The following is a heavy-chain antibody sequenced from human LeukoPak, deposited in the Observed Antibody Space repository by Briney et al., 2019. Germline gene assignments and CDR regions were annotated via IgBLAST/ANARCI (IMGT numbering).Heavy chain of an antibody. CDR2: ISAYNGNT. CDR3: ATTFSSQGSDDAFDI. J-gene: IGHJ3*02. Sequence: SVKVSCKASGYTFTSYGISWVRQAPGQGLEWMGWISAYNGNTNYAQKLQGRVTMTTDTSTSTAYMELRSLRSDDTAAYYCATTFSSQGSDDAFDIWGQGTMVTVSS. D-gene: IGHD6-13*01. V-gene: IGHV1-18*01. CDR1: GYTFTSYG.